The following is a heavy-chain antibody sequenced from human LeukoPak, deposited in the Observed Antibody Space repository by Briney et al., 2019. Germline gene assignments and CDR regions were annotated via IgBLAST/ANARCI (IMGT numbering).Heavy chain of an antibody. J-gene: IGHJ4*02. CDR1: GFTLSSYA. V-gene: IGHV3-30*04. Sequence: GGSLRLSCAASGFTLSSYAMHWVRQAPGKGLEWVAVISYDGSNKYYADSVKGRFTISRDNSKNTLYLQMNSLRAEDTAVYYCAREASEWFGGKVPDYWGQGTLVTVSS. D-gene: IGHD3-10*01. CDR3: AREASEWFGGKVPDY. CDR2: ISYDGSNK.